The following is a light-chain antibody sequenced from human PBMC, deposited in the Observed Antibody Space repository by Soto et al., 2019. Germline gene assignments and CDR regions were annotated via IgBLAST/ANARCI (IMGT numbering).Light chain of an antibody. CDR3: QQYSNTPFT. Sequence: SPLSCWSSRSILSSSSNKNYLAWYQQKPGQPPKLLVYWASTRESGVPDRFSGSGSGTDFTLTISSLQAEDVAVYYCQQYSNTPFTFGPGTKVDIK. J-gene: IGKJ3*01. V-gene: IGKV4-1*01. CDR2: WAS. CDR1: RSILSSSSNKNY.